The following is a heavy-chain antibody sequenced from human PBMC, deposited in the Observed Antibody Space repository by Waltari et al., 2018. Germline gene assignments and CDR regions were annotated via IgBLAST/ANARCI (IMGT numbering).Heavy chain of an antibody. D-gene: IGHD3-22*01. V-gene: IGHV1-2*02. CDR2: INPNSGGT. CDR1: GYTFTGYY. Sequence: QVQLVQSGAEVKKPGASVKVSCKASGYTFTGYYMHWVRQAPGQGLEWMGWINPNSGGTNYAQKFQGRVTMTRDPSISTAYMELSRLRSDDTAVYYCARGAYYYDSSGYYTYWGQGTLVTVSS. CDR3: ARGAYYYDSSGYYTY. J-gene: IGHJ4*02.